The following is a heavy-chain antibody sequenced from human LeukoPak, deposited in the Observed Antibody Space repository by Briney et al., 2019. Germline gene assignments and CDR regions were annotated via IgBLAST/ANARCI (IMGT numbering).Heavy chain of an antibody. CDR2: INPNSGGT. V-gene: IGHV1-2*02. CDR1: GYTFTDYY. D-gene: IGHD3-3*01. Sequence: GASVKVSCKASGYTFTDYYMHWVRQAPGQGLEWMGWINPNSGGTNYAQKFQGRVTMTRDTSISTAYMELSRLRSDDTAVYYCARATIFGVVVYYFDYWGQGTLVTVSS. J-gene: IGHJ4*02. CDR3: ARATIFGVVVYYFDY.